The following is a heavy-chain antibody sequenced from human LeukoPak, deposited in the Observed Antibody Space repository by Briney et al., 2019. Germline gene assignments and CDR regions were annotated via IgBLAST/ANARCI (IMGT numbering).Heavy chain of an antibody. CDR3: AGMYSSGWYSFDY. CDR1: GYRFTSYW. D-gene: IGHD6-19*01. Sequence: GESLKISCKGSGYRFTSYWIGWVRQAPGQGLEWMGWINPNSGGTNYAQKFQGRVTMTRDTSISTAYMELSRLRSDDTAVYYCAGMYSSGWYSFDYWGQGTLVTVSS. J-gene: IGHJ4*02. V-gene: IGHV1-2*02. CDR2: INPNSGGT.